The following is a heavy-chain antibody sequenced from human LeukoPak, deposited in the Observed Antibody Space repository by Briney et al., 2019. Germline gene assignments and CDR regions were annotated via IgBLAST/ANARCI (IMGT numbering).Heavy chain of an antibody. CDR3: ARGGRYFDSFAFDF. Sequence: GGSLRLSCAPSGFTFTSYAMHWVRQAPGKGLEWVAIIYFDGSNKYYAHSVQGRFSIFRDNSKNTLSLHMNNLRAEDTAVYFCARGGRYFDSFAFDFWGRGTMVSVSS. V-gene: IGHV3-33*01. CDR1: GFTFTSYA. J-gene: IGHJ3*01. D-gene: IGHD3-9*01. CDR2: IYFDGSNK.